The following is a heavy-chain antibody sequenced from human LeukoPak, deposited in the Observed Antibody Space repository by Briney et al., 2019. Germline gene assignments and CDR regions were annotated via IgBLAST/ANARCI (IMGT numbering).Heavy chain of an antibody. J-gene: IGHJ4*02. V-gene: IGHV4-39*07. D-gene: IGHD1-26*01. Sequence: PSETLSLTCTVSGGSISSNSYYWGWIRQPPGKGLEWIGSVSYSGSTYYSPSLKSRVTISLDTSKNQFSLKLTSMTAADTAVYFCASVGSYPDYWGQGTLVTVSS. CDR1: GGSISSNSYY. CDR3: ASVGSYPDY. CDR2: VSYSGST.